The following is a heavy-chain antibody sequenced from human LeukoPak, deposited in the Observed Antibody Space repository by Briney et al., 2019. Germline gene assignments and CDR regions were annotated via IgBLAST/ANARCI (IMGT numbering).Heavy chain of an antibody. CDR3: VTYSGVHHKTFDD. CDR1: GFSLSRYW. V-gene: IGHV3-7*03. CDR2: IKQDESEK. D-gene: IGHD1-26*01. Sequence: GGSLRLSCAASGFSLSRYWMSWVRQAPGEGPDWVANIKQDESEKDYADSVRGRFTISRDNAKNSLYLQMNSLRAEDTALYYCVTYSGVHHKTFDDWGQGTLVTVSS. J-gene: IGHJ4*02.